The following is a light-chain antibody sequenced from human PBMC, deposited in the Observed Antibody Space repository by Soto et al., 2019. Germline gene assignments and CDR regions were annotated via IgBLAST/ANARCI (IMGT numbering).Light chain of an antibody. CDR3: ATWDDSLNVV. CDR1: SSNIGSNP. CDR2: SDN. V-gene: IGLV1-44*01. Sequence: QSVLTQPPSASGTPGQRVTISCSGSSSNIGSNPVNWYQQLPGTAPKLLIYSDNQRPSAVPGRFSGSKSGTSASLAISGLLSEDEADYYCATWDDSLNVVFGGGTKLTVL. J-gene: IGLJ2*01.